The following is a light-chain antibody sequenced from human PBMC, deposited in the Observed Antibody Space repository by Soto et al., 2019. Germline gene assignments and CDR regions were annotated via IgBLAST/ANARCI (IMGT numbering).Light chain of an antibody. V-gene: IGKV3-15*01. CDR3: QQYNNWPPWT. Sequence: EIVMTQSPATLSVSPGERATLSCRASQSVSSNLAWYQQKPGQAPRLLIYGASTRATGIPARVSCSGSGTEFTLTISSLQSEDFAVYYWQQYNNWPPWTFGQGTKVEIK. CDR2: GAS. J-gene: IGKJ1*01. CDR1: QSVSSN.